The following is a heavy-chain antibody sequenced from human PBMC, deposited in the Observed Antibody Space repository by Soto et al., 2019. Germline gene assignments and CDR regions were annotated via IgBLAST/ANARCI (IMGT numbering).Heavy chain of an antibody. CDR1: GGSISSGGYY. CDR2: IDYSGST. D-gene: IGHD1-26*01. CDR3: ERTPLL. J-gene: IGHJ4*02. V-gene: IGHV4-31*03. Sequence: QVQLQESGPGLVKPSQTLSLTCTVSGGSISSGGYYWSWIRQHPGKGLEWIGYIDYSGSTYYNPSRKSRVTISVGTSKNQFARKLSSVTAADKAVYYCERTPLLWGQGTLVTVSS.